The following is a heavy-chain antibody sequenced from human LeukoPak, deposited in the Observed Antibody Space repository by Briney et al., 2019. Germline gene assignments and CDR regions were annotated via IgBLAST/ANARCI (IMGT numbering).Heavy chain of an antibody. CDR2: ISGSGGST. V-gene: IGHV3-23*01. J-gene: IGHJ4*02. CDR3: AKVGRITMIVVVMDHFDY. D-gene: IGHD3-22*01. Sequence: RGSLRLSCAASGFTFSSYAMSWVRQPPGKGLGWVSAISGSGGSTYYADSVKGRLTISRDNSKNTLYLQMNSLRAEDTAVYYCAKVGRITMIVVVMDHFDYWGQGTLVTVSS. CDR1: GFTFSSYA.